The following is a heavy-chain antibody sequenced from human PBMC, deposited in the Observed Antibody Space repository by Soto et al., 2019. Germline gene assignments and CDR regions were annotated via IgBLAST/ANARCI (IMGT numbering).Heavy chain of an antibody. Sequence: QVQLVQSGAEVKKPGSSVKVSCKASGGTFSSYAISWVRQAPGQGLEWMGDIIPIFSTTRHAQKFQGRVTITADESTTTAYMELNSLTSGDTAVYYCAGGEHASTWFYFDYWGQGTLVTVSS. CDR1: GGTFSSYA. J-gene: IGHJ4*02. CDR3: AGGEHASTWFYFDY. CDR2: IIPIFSTT. V-gene: IGHV1-69*01. D-gene: IGHD6-13*01.